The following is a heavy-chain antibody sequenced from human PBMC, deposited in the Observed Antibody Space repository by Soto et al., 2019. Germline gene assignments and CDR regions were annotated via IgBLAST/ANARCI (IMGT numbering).Heavy chain of an antibody. Sequence: EVQLVESGGGLVQPGGSLRLSCAASGFIFSSYWMHWVRQAPGKGLVWVSRLHSDGSTTTYADSVKGRFTISRDNAKNTLYLQMNSLRAEDTAVYYCARELPTPIRGGYYYSYGMDVWGQGTTVTVSS. J-gene: IGHJ6*02. D-gene: IGHD2-2*02. CDR1: GFIFSSYW. CDR2: LHSDGSTT. V-gene: IGHV3-74*03. CDR3: ARELPTPIRGGYYYSYGMDV.